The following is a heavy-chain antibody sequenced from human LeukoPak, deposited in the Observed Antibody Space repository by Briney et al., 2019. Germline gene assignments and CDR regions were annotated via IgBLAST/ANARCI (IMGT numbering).Heavy chain of an antibody. CDR2: INPNSGGT. Sequence: ASVKVSCKASVYTFTGYYMHWVRQAPGQGLEWMGWINPNSGGTNYAQKFQGRVTMNRDTSLSTAYMELSRLRSDDTAVYDCARESRSGENAFDIWGQGTMVTVSS. CDR1: VYTFTGYY. J-gene: IGHJ3*02. D-gene: IGHD1-26*01. CDR3: ARESRSGENAFDI. V-gene: IGHV1-2*02.